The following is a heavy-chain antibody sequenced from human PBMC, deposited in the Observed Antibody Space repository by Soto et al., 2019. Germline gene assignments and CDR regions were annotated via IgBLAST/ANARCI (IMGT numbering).Heavy chain of an antibody. J-gene: IGHJ5*02. CDR3: ARRTGYSSSWVHVNWFDP. CDR2: IYYSGST. CDR1: GGSITSGGYY. D-gene: IGHD6-13*01. Sequence: NPSETLSLTCTVSGGSITSGGYYWSWIRQHPGKGLEWIGFIYYSGSTYYDPSLKSRVTISVDTSKNQFSLQPSSVTAADTAVYYCARRTGYSSSWVHVNWFDPWGQGTLVTVSS. V-gene: IGHV4-31*03.